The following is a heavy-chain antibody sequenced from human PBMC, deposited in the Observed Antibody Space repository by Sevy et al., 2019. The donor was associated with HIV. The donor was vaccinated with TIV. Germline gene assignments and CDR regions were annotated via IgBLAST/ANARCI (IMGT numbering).Heavy chain of an antibody. CDR3: ASQLKHSSCWYGGGFDI. CDR1: GFTFSSYP. V-gene: IGHV3-30*09. CDR2: ISYDGNNK. Sequence: GGSLRLSCAASGFTFSSYPMHWVRQAPGKGLEWVAVISYDGNNKYYIDSVRGRFAISRDNSKNMVYLQMNSLRAEDTAVYYCASQLKHSSCWYGGGFDIWGQGTMVTVSS. D-gene: IGHD6-19*01. J-gene: IGHJ3*02.